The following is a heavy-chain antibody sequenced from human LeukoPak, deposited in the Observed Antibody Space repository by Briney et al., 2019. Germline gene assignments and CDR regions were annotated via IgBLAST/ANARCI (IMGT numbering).Heavy chain of an antibody. V-gene: IGHV4-39*01. CDR2: MFFTGNA. D-gene: IGHD1-7*01. CDR3: ARHVVGNYDLLSFDY. CDR1: SGSISSSSYY. Sequence: SETLSLTCSASSGSISSSSYYWGWVRQPPGKGLEWIGSMFFTGNAYYNPSLKSRVTISVDTSENQFSLKLSSMTAADTAVYYCARHVVGNYDLLSFDYWGQGTLVTVSS. J-gene: IGHJ4*02.